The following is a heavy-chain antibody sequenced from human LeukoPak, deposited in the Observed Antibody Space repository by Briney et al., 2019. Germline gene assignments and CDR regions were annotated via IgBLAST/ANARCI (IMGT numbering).Heavy chain of an antibody. CDR3: ARGGSLA. CDR2: INEDGSEK. CDR1: GFNFRRYW. V-gene: IGHV3-7*04. D-gene: IGHD3-10*01. J-gene: IGHJ5*02. Sequence: PGGCLRLSCAASGFNFRRYWTTWVRQAPGKGLEWVANINEDGSEKYYVDSVKGRFTISRDNVKNSLYMQMNSLRVEDTAVYYCARGGSLAWGQGTLVTVSS.